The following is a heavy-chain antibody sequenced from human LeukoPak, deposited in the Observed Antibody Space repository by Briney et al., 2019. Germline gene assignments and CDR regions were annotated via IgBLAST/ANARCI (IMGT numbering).Heavy chain of an antibody. V-gene: IGHV3-23*01. J-gene: IGHJ6*03. CDR3: ARSGLDYYYYMDV. CDR2: ISGSGGST. D-gene: IGHD3/OR15-3a*01. CDR1: GFTFSSYA. Sequence: PGGSLRLSCAASGFTFSSYAMSWVRQARGKGLEWVSAISGSGGSTYYADSVKGRFTISRDNAKNTLYLQMNSLRAEDTAVYYCARSGLDYYYYMDVWGKGTTVTVSS.